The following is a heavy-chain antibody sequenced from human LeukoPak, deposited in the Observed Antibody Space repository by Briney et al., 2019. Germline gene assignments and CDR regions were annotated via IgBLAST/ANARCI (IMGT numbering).Heavy chain of an antibody. Sequence: GGSLRLSCAASGFTFSSYEMNWVRQAPGKGLEWVSYISSSGSTIYYADSVKGRFTISRDNAKNSLYLQMNSLRAEDTAVYYCARESRYFDLDYYYYYMDVWGKGTTVTISS. D-gene: IGHD3-9*01. J-gene: IGHJ6*03. CDR1: GFTFSSYE. V-gene: IGHV3-48*03. CDR3: ARESRYFDLDYYYYYMDV. CDR2: ISSSGSTI.